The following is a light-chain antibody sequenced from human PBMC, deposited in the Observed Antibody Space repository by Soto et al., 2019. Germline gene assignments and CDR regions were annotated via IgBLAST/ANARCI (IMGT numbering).Light chain of an antibody. CDR1: SGSVSTSFY. CDR2: STN. J-gene: IGLJ3*02. CDR3: VLYMGSGIPGV. V-gene: IGLV8-61*01. Sequence: QTVVTQEPSLSVSPGGTVTLTCGLSSGSVSTSFYPGWYQQTPGQAPRTLIYSTNTRSSGVPDRFSGSILGNKAALTITGAQTDYECDYYCVLYMGSGIPGVFGGGTKLTVL.